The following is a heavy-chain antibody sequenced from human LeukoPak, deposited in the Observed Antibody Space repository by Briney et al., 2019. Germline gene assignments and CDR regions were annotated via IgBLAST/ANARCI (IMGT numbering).Heavy chain of an antibody. Sequence: ASVKVSCKASGGTFSSYAISWVRQAPGQGLEWMGGIIPIFGTANYAQKFQGRVTITADESTSTAYMELSSLRSEDTAVYYCARDLGSLSSYLHLDDYWGQGTLITVSS. CDR3: ARDLGSLSSYLHLDDY. CDR2: IIPIFGTA. J-gene: IGHJ4*02. CDR1: GGTFSSYA. V-gene: IGHV1-69*13. D-gene: IGHD6-13*01.